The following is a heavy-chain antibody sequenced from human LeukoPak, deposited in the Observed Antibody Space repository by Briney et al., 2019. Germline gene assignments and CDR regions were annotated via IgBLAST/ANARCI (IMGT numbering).Heavy chain of an antibody. D-gene: IGHD1-26*01. CDR3: ARGWRGRRGSDGYYFDY. J-gene: IGHJ4*02. Sequence: ASVKVSCKASGYTFTSYDINWVRQATGQGLEWMGWMNPNSGNTGYAQKFQGRVTITRITSISTAYMELSSLRSEDTAVYYCARGWRGRRGSDGYYFDYWGQGTLVTVSS. CDR2: MNPNSGNT. V-gene: IGHV1-8*03. CDR1: GYTFTSYD.